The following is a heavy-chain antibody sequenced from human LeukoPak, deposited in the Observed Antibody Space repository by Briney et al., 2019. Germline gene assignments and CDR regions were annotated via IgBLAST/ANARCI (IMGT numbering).Heavy chain of an antibody. D-gene: IGHD3-10*01. CDR3: ARDRVWFGESFDY. CDR2: IIPIFGTA. V-gene: IGHV1-69*13. J-gene: IGHJ4*02. CDR1: GGTFSSYA. Sequence: ASVKVSCKASGGTFSSYAISWVRQAPGQGLEWMGGIIPIFGTANYAQEFQGRVTITADESTSTAYMELSSLRSEDTAVYYCARDRVWFGESFDYWGQGTLVTVSS.